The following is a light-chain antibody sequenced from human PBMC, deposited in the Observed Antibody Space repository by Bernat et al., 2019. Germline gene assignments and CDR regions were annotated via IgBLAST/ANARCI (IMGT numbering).Light chain of an antibody. CDR2: DAT. J-gene: IGKJ2*01. V-gene: IGKV1-27*01. CDR3: QKYTFAPRA. CDR1: QDISNY. Sequence: DIQMTLSPSSLSASVGDRVTITCRASQDISNYLAWYQQKPGVVPKLLIYDATTLQSGVPSRFSGSGSGTEFTLTISSLKPEDVATYYCQKYTFAPRAFGTGTKL.